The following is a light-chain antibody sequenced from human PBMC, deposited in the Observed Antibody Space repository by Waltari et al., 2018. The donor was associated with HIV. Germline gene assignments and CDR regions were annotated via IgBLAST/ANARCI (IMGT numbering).Light chain of an antibody. Sequence: QSALTQPASVSGSPGQSIDISCAGSDSDIGSYHLLSWFQQHPGKVPKVVIYEGTRRPVDVSYRFSGSRSGTSASLTISGLQAEDEADYFCYTYAGSGTFVFGTGTRVTVL. CDR3: YTYAGSGTFV. CDR1: DSDIGSYHL. V-gene: IGLV2-23*01. J-gene: IGLJ1*01. CDR2: EGT.